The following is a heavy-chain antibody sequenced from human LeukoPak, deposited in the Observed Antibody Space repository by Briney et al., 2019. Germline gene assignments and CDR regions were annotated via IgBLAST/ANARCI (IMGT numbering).Heavy chain of an antibody. CDR1: GYSFASYW. D-gene: IGHD5-18*01. CDR2: IDPDDSET. J-gene: IGHJ4*02. V-gene: IGHV5-51*01. Sequence: PGESLKISCKGSGYSFASYWIGWVRQMPGKGLEWMGIIDPDDSETRYSPSFEGQVTISADKSISTAYLQWSSLKASDTAMYYCARQTSMGQSGDYWGQGTLVTVSS. CDR3: ARQTSMGQSGDY.